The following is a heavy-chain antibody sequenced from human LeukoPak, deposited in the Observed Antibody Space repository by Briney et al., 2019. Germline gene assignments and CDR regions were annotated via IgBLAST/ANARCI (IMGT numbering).Heavy chain of an antibody. CDR2: IYYSGST. CDR1: GGSFSSYY. J-gene: IGHJ4*02. D-gene: IGHD2-21*01. Sequence: SETLSLTCTVSGGSFSSYYWSWLRQPPGKGLEWIGYIYYSGSTNYNPSHKSQVTISVAKSKNQFSLKLSSVTAADTAVYYCARGRGGDVVVIAPYYFDYWGQGTLVTVSS. V-gene: IGHV4-59*01. CDR3: ARGRGGDVVVIAPYYFDY.